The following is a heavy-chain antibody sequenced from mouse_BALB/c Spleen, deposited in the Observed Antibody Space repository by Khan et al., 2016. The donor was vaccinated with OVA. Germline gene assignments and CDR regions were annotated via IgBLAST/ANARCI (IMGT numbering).Heavy chain of an antibody. V-gene: IGHV1S41*01. D-gene: IGHD1-1*01. CDR2: ISPGSGTP. Sequence: DLVKPGASVKLSCKASGYTFTSYWINWIKQRPGQGLEWIGRISPGSGTPYYNEIFKGKATLTVDTSSSTAYIQLSSLSSDDAAVYYCARENYYCSSRGAIDYWGQGTLVTASA. CDR3: ARENYYCSSRGAIDY. CDR1: GYTFTSYW. J-gene: IGHJ4*01.